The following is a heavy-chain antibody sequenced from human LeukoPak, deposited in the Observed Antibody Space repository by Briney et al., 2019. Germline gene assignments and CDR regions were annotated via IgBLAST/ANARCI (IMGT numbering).Heavy chain of an antibody. D-gene: IGHD6-6*01. CDR1: GGSISSYY. V-gene: IGHV4-59*01. J-gene: IGHJ4*02. CDR2: IYYSGST. Sequence: PSETLSLTCTVSGGSISSYYWSWIRQPPGKGLEWIGYIYYSGSTNYNPSLKSRVTISVDTSKNQFSLKLSSVTAADTAVYYCSKVKSSSVNYYLGFWGQGTLGTGSS. CDR3: SKVKSSSVNYYLGF.